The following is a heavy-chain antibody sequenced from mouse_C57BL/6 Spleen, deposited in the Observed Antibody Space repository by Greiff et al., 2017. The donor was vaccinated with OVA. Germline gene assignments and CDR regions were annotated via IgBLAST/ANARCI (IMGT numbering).Heavy chain of an antibody. CDR1: GYTFTSYW. Sequence: VQLQQPGAELVRPGTSVKLSCKASGYTFTSYWMHWVKQRPGQSLEWIGVIDPSDIYTNYNQKFKGKATLTVDTSSSTAYMQLSRLTSADSAVYYCARGYGSSEDAMDYWGQGTSVTVSS. CDR2: IDPSDIYT. CDR3: ARGYGSSEDAMDY. D-gene: IGHD1-1*01. J-gene: IGHJ4*01. V-gene: IGHV1-59*01.